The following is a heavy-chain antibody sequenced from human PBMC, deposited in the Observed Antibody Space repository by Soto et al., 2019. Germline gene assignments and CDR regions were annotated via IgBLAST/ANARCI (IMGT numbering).Heavy chain of an antibody. CDR3: AREKNSREGYYDSRLIDY. J-gene: IGHJ4*02. CDR2: IYYSGST. CDR1: GGSVSSGSYY. V-gene: IGHV4-61*01. D-gene: IGHD3-22*01. Sequence: SETLSLTCTVSGGSVSSGSYYWSWIRQPPGKGLEWIGYIYYSGSTNYNPSLKSRVTISVDTSKNQFSLKLSPVTTADTAVYYFAREKNSREGYYDSRLIDYWGQGTLVTVSS.